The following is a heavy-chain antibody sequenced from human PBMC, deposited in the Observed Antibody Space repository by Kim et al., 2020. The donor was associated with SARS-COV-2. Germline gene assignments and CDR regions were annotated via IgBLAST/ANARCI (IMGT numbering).Heavy chain of an antibody. D-gene: IGHD2-2*01. CDR3: TTESRYQLKY. J-gene: IGHJ4*02. Sequence: GGSLRLSCAASGFTFSNDWMGWVRQAPGKGLEWVGRIRSKTDGGTTDYAAPVKGRFSISRDDSKTTLFLQMNSLKIEDTAVYYCTTESRYQLKYWGQGTLVTVSS. V-gene: IGHV3-15*01. CDR1: GFTFSNDW. CDR2: IRSKTDGGTT.